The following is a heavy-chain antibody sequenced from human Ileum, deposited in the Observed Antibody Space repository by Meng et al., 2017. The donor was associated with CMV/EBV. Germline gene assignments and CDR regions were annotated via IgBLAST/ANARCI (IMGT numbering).Heavy chain of an antibody. CDR2: IRYDGSEK. J-gene: IGHJ4*02. CDR3: TKGGMGSSHVKEFDY. D-gene: IGHD6-6*01. Sequence: GGSLRPSCAASGFTFSSFAMHWFRQAPGQGLEWVAFIRYDGSEKYHADSVKGRFTISRENSKNTLLLQMNSMRVEDTAMYYCTKGGMGSSHVKEFDYWGQGTLVTVSS. V-gene: IGHV3-30*02. CDR1: GFTFSSFA.